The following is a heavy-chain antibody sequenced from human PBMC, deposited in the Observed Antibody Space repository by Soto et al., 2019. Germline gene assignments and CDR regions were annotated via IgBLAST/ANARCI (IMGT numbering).Heavy chain of an antibody. CDR3: ARVPRGYSYGPGYYYYGMDV. V-gene: IGHV4-34*01. Sequence: SETLSLTCAVYGGSFSGYYWSWIRQRPGKGLEWIGEINHSGSTNYNPSLKSRVTISVDTSKNQFFLKLSSVTAADTAVYYCARVPRGYSYGPGYYYYGMDVWGQGTTVT. D-gene: IGHD5-18*01. CDR2: INHSGST. CDR1: GGSFSGYY. J-gene: IGHJ6*02.